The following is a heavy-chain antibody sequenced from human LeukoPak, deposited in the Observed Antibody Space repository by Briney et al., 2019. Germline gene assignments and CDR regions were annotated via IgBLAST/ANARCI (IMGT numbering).Heavy chain of an antibody. CDR2: IKQDGSEK. CDR1: GFTFSNYW. Sequence: PGGSLRLSCAASGFTFSNYWMSWVRQAPGRGLEWVANIKQDGSEKYYVDSVKGRFTVSRDNAKNSLYLQMNSLRAEDTAVYYCARDHDEMGIGDAFDIWGQGTMVTVSS. CDR3: ARDHDEMGIGDAFDI. J-gene: IGHJ3*02. D-gene: IGHD7-27*01. V-gene: IGHV3-7*01.